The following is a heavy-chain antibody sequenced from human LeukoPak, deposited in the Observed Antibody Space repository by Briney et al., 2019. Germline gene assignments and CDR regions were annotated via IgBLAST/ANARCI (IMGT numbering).Heavy chain of an antibody. J-gene: IGHJ6*03. V-gene: IGHV1-2*02. CDR3: ARGHYYYYYMDV. Sequence: GASVKVSCKASGYTFTGYYMHWVRQAPGQGLEGMGWINPKSGGTNYAQKFQGRVTMTRDTSISTAYMELSRLRSDDTAVYYCARGHYYYYYMDVWGKGTTVTVSS. CDR2: INPKSGGT. CDR1: GYTFTGYY.